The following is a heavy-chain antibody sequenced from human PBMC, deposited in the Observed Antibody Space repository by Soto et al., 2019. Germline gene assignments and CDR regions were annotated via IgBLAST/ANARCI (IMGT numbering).Heavy chain of an antibody. CDR1: GFTFSDYY. V-gene: IGHV3-11*06. D-gene: IGHD3-22*01. CDR3: ARGGNNYNSSTYYYSFDY. Sequence: GGSLRLSCAASGFTFSDYYMTWIRQAPGKGLEWVSYMSGSSRYTNYADSVRGRFTISRDNAKNSLYLQMNSLRAEDTAVYYCARGGNNYNSSTYYYSFDYWGQGALVTVSS. CDR2: MSGSSRYT. J-gene: IGHJ4*02.